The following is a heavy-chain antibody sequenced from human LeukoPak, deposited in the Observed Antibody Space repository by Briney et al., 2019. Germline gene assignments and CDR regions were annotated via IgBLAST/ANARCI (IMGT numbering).Heavy chain of an antibody. CDR1: ESTFSSYW. CDR3: ARELSHTGAFDY. CDR2: INEAGVEK. Sequence: PGGSLRLSCEASESTFSSYWMHWVRQPPGKGLEWVANINEAGVEKYHVDSVKGRFTIFRDNAKHSLYLQMNNLRAEDTAVYYCARELSHTGAFDYWGQGTLVTVSS. D-gene: IGHD3-10*01. V-gene: IGHV3-7*03. J-gene: IGHJ4*02.